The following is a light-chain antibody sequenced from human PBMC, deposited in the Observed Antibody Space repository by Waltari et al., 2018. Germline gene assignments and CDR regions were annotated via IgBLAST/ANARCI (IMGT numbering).Light chain of an antibody. CDR1: QDISKS. Sequence: DIQMTQSPSSLSASVGDSLTISCRESQDISKSLYWYQQRPGKAPKLLITDASTLQSGVPSRFSGSGSGTDFTLTITNLQPEDFAIYYCQQSNNYPPTFGPGTRVDIK. CDR3: QQSNNYPPT. CDR2: DAS. V-gene: IGKV1-39*01. J-gene: IGKJ3*01.